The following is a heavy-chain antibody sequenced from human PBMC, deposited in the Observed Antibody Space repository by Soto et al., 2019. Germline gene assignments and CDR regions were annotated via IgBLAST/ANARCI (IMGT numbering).Heavy chain of an antibody. J-gene: IGHJ3*02. CDR3: ATIAVPPAFDI. CDR1: GFIFSSYG. D-gene: IGHD6-19*01. V-gene: IGHV3-30*03. Sequence: QVQLVESGGGVVQPGRSLRLSCAASGFIFSSYGMNWVRQAPGKGLEWVAVMSFDGSIKYYADSVKGRFTISRDNSKNTLYLQMNSLRAEDTAVYYCATIAVPPAFDIWGQGTMVTVFS. CDR2: MSFDGSIK.